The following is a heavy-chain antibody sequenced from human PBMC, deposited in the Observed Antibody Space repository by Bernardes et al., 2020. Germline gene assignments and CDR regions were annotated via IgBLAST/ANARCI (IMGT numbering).Heavy chain of an antibody. CDR1: GLIFRNYA. D-gene: IGHD6-19*01. J-gene: IGHJ1*01. Sequence: GGSLSLSCAASGLIFRNYAMSWVRQAPGKGPEWVAGISAGGGSTYYPDSVKGRFSISRDNSRNTVDLQMNSLRVEDTAIYYCAQDPRRSAMASFYFQHWGRGILITVSS. V-gene: IGHV3-23*01. CDR3: AQDPRRSAMASFYFQH. CDR2: ISAGGGST.